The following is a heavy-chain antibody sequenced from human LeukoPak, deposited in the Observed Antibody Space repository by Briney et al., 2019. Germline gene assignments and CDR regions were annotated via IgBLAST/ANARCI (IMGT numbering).Heavy chain of an antibody. Sequence: GGSLRLSCAASGFTFSTCDMTWARQVPGRGLEWVSSLSDTGSSTYYADSVKGRFTISRDNSKNTLYLQMNGLRAEDTALYYCVKDCRYDSADYWGQGTLVTVS. CDR2: LSDTGSST. D-gene: IGHD3-22*01. J-gene: IGHJ4*02. CDR3: VKDCRYDSADY. V-gene: IGHV3-23*01. CDR1: GFTFSTCD.